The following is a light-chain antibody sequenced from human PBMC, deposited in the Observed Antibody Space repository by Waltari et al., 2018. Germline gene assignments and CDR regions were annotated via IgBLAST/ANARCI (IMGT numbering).Light chain of an antibody. CDR3: QQRSNWPRT. J-gene: IGKJ1*01. CDR1: QSVSSY. Sequence: EIVMTQSPATLPLSPGERATLSCRASQSVSSYLACYQQKPGQAPSLLIYDASNRATGIPARFSGSGSGTDFTLTISSLEPEDFAVYYCQQRSNWPRTFGQGTKVEIK. V-gene: IGKV3-11*01. CDR2: DAS.